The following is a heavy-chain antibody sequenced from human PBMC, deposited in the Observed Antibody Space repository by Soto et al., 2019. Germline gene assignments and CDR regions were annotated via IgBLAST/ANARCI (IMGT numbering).Heavy chain of an antibody. CDR2: ISDRGGST. CDR3: AKDFSFLRHFYWLSRRFFDY. Sequence: EVRLLESGGSLVPPGGSLRLSCAGSGFTFSSYAMSWVRQAPGMGLEWVSSISDRGGSTYYADSVKGRFTVSRDNSRNTQFLQMNKLRVEDTAVYFCAKDFSFLRHFYWLSRRFFDYWGQGTLVTVSS. V-gene: IGHV3-23*01. D-gene: IGHD3-9*01. J-gene: IGHJ4*02. CDR1: GFTFSSYA.